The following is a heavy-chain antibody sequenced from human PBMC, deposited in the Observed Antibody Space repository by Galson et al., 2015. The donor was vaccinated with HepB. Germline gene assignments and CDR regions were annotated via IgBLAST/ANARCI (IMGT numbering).Heavy chain of an antibody. CDR1: GYTFTSYG. CDR2: INPSGGST. V-gene: IGHV1-46*01. J-gene: IGHJ3*02. CDR3: ALHYYDSSGYGSALDI. Sequence: SVKVSCKASGYTFTSYGISWVRQAPGQGLEWMGIINPSGGSTSYAQKFQGRVTMTRDTSTSTVYMELSSLRSEDTAVYYCALHYYDSSGYGSALDIWAKGQWSPSLQ. D-gene: IGHD3-22*01.